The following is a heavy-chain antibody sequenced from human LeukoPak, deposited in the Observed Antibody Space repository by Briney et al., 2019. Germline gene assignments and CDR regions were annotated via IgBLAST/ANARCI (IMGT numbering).Heavy chain of an antibody. V-gene: IGHV1-69*04. CDR1: GYRFITFG. CDR2: IIPILGIA. J-gene: IGHJ4*02. CDR3: ARAVKGLRRYDYFDY. D-gene: IGHD3-3*01. Sequence: GASVKVSCKTSGYRFITFGINWVRQAPGQGLEWMGRIIPILGIANYAQKFQGRVTITADKSTSTAYMELSSLRSEDTAVYYCARAVKGLRRYDYFDYWGQGTLVTVSS.